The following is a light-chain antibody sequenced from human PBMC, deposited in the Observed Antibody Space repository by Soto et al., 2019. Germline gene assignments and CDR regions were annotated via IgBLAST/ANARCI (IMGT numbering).Light chain of an antibody. V-gene: IGKV1-39*01. Sequence: DIQMTQSPSSLSASVGDRVTITCRASQSISFHLNWYQQGPGKAPKLLIYAASSLQSGVPSRFSGSFSGTDFTLTISSLQPEDFATYYCQQTYSVPRTFGPGTKVEIK. CDR1: QSISFH. J-gene: IGKJ3*01. CDR3: QQTYSVPRT. CDR2: AAS.